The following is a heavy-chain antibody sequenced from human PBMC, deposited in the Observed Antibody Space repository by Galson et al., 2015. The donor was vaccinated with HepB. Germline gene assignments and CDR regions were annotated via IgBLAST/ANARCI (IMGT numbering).Heavy chain of an antibody. CDR3: ARAAGDSSTYANDY. CDR1: GFTFSGSA. J-gene: IGHJ4*02. D-gene: IGHD5-18*01. CDR2: IRSKASNYAT. V-gene: IGHV3-73*01. Sequence: SLRLSCAASGFTFSGSAIHWVRQTSGKGLEWVGRIRSKASNYATAYAASLKGRFTISRDDSKNTAYLHMKSLKTEDTAVYYCARAAGDSSTYANDYWGQGALVTVSS.